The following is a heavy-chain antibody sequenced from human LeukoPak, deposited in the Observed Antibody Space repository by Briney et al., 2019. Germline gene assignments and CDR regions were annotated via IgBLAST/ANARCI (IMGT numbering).Heavy chain of an antibody. D-gene: IGHD1-26*01. CDR3: ARWLVGALKPGAFDL. J-gene: IGHJ3*01. CDR1: GFIFGAYI. CDR2: ISSNSYYI. V-gene: IGHV3-21*01. Sequence: GGSLRLSCAASGFIFGAYIMNWVRQAPGKGLEWVSSISSNSYYIYYADSVRGRFTISRDNAKNSLFLQMNSLRAEDTAVYYCARWLVGALKPGAFDLWGQGTRVTVSS.